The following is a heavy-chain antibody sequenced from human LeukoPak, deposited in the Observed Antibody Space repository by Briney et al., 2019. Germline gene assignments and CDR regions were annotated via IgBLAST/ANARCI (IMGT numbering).Heavy chain of an antibody. V-gene: IGHV3-33*01. CDR1: GFTFSRYG. J-gene: IGHJ4*02. D-gene: IGHD6-13*01. CDR3: ARKMSSSWYFDY. CDR2: IWYDGSNK. Sequence: GGSLRLSCAASGFTFSRYGMHWVRQAPGKGLEWVAVIWYDGSNKYYADSVKGRFTISRDNSKNTLYLQMNSLRAEDTAVYYCARKMSSSWYFDYWGQGTLVTVSS.